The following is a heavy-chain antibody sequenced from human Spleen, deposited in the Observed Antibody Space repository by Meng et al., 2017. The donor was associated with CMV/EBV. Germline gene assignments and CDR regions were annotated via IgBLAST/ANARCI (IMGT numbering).Heavy chain of an antibody. Sequence: GESLKISCAASEFTFSSYFMHWVRQAPGKGLDWVAVISPDGSNKYYADSVKGRFTISRDNSKNTLYLQMNSLRPEDTAVYYCARDYPIRGLDYWGQGTLVTVSS. CDR3: ARDYPIRGLDY. J-gene: IGHJ4*02. CDR2: ISPDGSNK. D-gene: IGHD4-17*01. V-gene: IGHV3-30-3*01. CDR1: EFTFSSYF.